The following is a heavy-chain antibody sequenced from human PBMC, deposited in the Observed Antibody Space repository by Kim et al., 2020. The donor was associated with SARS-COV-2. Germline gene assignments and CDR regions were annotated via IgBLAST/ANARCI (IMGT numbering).Heavy chain of an antibody. V-gene: IGHV3-9*01. J-gene: IGHJ5*02. CDR2: ISWNSGSI. Sequence: GGSLRLSCAASGFTFDDYAMHWVRQAPGKGLEWVSGISWNSGSIGYADSVKGRFTISRDNAKNSLYLQMNSLRAEDTALYYCAKSPARNMVVVAATGWFDPWGQGTLVTGSS. CDR1: GFTFDDYA. CDR3: AKSPARNMVVVAATGWFDP. D-gene: IGHD2-15*01.